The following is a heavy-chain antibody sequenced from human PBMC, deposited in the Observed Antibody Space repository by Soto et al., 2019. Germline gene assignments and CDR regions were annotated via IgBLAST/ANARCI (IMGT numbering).Heavy chain of an antibody. J-gene: IGHJ6*02. CDR3: ARARSGHYYYYGMDV. CDR1: GFTFSSYS. D-gene: IGHD3-10*01. CDR2: ISSSSSYI. Sequence: EVQLVESGGGLVKPGGSLRLSCVASGFTFSSYSMNWVRQAPGKGLEWVSSISSSSSYIYYADSVKGRFTISRDNAKNSLYLQMNSLRAEDTAVYYCARARSGHYYYYGMDVWGQGTTVTVSS. V-gene: IGHV3-21*01.